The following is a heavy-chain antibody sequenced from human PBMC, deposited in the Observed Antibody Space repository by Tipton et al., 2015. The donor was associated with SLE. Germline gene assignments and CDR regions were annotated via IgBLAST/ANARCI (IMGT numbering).Heavy chain of an antibody. D-gene: IGHD2-15*01. CDR1: GFTFSTYW. J-gene: IGHJ4*02. CDR3: ARGDCTGGSCYVALFDY. V-gene: IGHV3-74*01. CDR2: INSDGRST. Sequence: SLRLSCAASGFTFSTYWMRWVRQAPGKGLVWVSHINSDGRSTNYADSVKGRLTISRDNAKNTLYLQMNNLRAEDTAVYYCARGDCTGGSCYVALFDYWGQGALVTVSS.